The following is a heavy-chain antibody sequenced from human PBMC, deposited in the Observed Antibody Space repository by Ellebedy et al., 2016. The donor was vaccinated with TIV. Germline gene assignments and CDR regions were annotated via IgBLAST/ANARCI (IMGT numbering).Heavy chain of an antibody. V-gene: IGHV4-59*04. CDR2: IYYTGST. Sequence: MPSETLSLTCSVSNDSMISYYWSWIRQSPGKGLEWIGYIYYTGSTNIHPSLKSRVTMSIDTSNNRFSLNLKSVTAADTAVYFCATSLEISGRFEFWGQGTLVTVSS. CDR1: NDSMISYY. J-gene: IGHJ5*01. CDR3: ATSLEISGRFEF. D-gene: IGHD6-13*01.